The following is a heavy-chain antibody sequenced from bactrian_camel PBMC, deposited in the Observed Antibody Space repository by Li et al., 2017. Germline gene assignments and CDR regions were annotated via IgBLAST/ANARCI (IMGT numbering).Heavy chain of an antibody. CDR2: IDTSGAP. CDR1: GYSVSTGY. J-gene: IGHJ6*01. Sequence: HVQLVESGGGSVQAGGSLRLSCIASGYSVSTGYMAWFRQAPGKEREGVAAIDTSGAPTYADSGKGRFTISRDKAENTLYLQMNSLKPEDTAMYFCAADLDGRCRRSSFDYWGQGTQVTVS. V-gene: IGHV3S53*01. CDR3: AADLDGRCRRSSFDY.